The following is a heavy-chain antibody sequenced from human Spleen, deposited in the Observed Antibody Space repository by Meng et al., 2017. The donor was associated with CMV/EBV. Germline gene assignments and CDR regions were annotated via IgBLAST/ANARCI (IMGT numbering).Heavy chain of an antibody. Sequence: KTSGYRFRNYGISWVRQAPGQGLEWMGWISAYNGNTHYGQSSQGRVTLTTDTSTGTAYMEMRSLRLDDTAVYYCARDDGGAAAEDYWGQGTLVTVSS. D-gene: IGHD6-13*01. CDR1: GYRFRNYG. J-gene: IGHJ4*02. V-gene: IGHV1-18*01. CDR3: ARDDGGAAAEDY. CDR2: ISAYNGNT.